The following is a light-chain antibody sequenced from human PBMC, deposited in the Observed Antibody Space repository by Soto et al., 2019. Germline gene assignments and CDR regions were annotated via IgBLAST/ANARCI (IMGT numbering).Light chain of an antibody. CDR3: QSYDSSLSGVG. J-gene: IGLJ2*01. Sequence: QSVLTQPPSVSGAPGQRVTISCTGSSSNIGAGSDVHWYQQLPGTAPKLLIYGNSNRPPGVPVRFSGSKSGTSASLAITGLQAEDEADYYCQSYDSSLSGVGFGGGTKRTVL. V-gene: IGLV1-40*01. CDR1: SSNIGAGSD. CDR2: GNS.